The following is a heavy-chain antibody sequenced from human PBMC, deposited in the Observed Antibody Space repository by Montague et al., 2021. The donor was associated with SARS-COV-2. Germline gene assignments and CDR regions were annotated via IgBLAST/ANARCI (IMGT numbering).Heavy chain of an antibody. J-gene: IGHJ4*02. CDR1: GSTFDDYG. CDR3: VRGFRNGPFDV. D-gene: IGHD1-14*01. Sequence: SLRLSCAAPGSTFDDYGMSWVRQGPGKGLEWVSGITRNGDSTDFADSVKGRFTIPRDNAKNSLYLQMNSLRAEDTALYYCVRGFRNGPFDVGGQGTLVSVSS. V-gene: IGHV3-20*04. CDR2: ITRNGDST.